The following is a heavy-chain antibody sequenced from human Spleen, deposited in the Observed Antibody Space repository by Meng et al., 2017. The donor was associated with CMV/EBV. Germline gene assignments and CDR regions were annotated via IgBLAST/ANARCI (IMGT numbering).Heavy chain of an antibody. J-gene: IGHJ6*02. V-gene: IGHV3-23*03. D-gene: IGHD3-22*01. CDR2: IYSGGSST. CDR3: AKLYYYDSSGFHGMDV. CDR1: GFTVSSNY. Sequence: LSLTCAASGFTVSSNYMSWVRQAPGKGLEWVSVIYSGGSSTYYADSVKGRFTISRDNSKNTLYLQMNSLRAEDTAVYYCAKLYYYDSSGFHGMDVWGQGTTVTVSS.